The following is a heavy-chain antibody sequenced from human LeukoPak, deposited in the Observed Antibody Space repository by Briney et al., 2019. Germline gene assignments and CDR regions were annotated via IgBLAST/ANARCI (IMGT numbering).Heavy chain of an antibody. CDR1: GYSISSGYY. CDR2: IDHSGST. J-gene: IGHJ5*02. V-gene: IGHV4-38-2*02. D-gene: IGHD3-10*01. Sequence: SETLSLTCTVSGYSISSGYYWGWIRQSPGKGLEWIGSIDHSGSTYYNPSLQSRVTISLDTSKNQLSLKLSSVTAADTAVYYCGREGKLNYGIMVSWGQGTLVTVSS. CDR3: GREGKLNYGIMVS.